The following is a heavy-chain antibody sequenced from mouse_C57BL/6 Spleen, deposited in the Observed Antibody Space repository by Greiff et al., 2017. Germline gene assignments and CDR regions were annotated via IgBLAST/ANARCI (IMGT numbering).Heavy chain of an antibody. CDR3: ARALIYYGNYRDY. V-gene: IGHV3-6*01. CDR2: ISYDGSN. D-gene: IGHD2-1*01. CDR1: GYSITSGYY. J-gene: IGHJ2*01. Sequence: EVKLMESGPGLVKPSQSLSLTCSVTGYSITSGYYWNWIRQFPGNKLEWMGYISYDGSNNYNPSLKNRISITRDTSKNQFFLKLNSVTTEDTATYYCARALIYYGNYRDYWGQGTTLTVSS.